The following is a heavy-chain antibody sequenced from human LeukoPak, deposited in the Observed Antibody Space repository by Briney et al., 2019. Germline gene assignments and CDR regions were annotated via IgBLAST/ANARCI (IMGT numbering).Heavy chain of an antibody. CDR1: GNSFTSYW. CDR2: IDPSDSYT. V-gene: IGHV5-10-1*01. CDR3: ARHATSYYFDY. Sequence: GESLKISCKGSGNSFTSYWIGWVRQMPGKGLEWMGRIDPSDSYTTYSPSFQGHVTISADKSINTAYLQWSSLKASDTAMYYCARHATSYYFDYWGQGILVAVSS. J-gene: IGHJ4*02.